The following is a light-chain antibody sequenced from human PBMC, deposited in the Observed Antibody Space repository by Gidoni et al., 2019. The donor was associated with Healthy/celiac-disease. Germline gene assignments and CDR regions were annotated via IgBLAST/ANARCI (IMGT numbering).Light chain of an antibody. CDR3: QQSYSSWT. Sequence: DIQMTQSPSSLSASVGDRVTITCRASQSISSYLNWYQQKPGKAPKLLIYAASSLQSGVPSRFSGSGSGTDFTLTISRLQPEDFATYYGQQSYSSWTFXQXTKVXIK. CDR2: AAS. V-gene: IGKV1-39*01. J-gene: IGKJ1*01. CDR1: QSISSY.